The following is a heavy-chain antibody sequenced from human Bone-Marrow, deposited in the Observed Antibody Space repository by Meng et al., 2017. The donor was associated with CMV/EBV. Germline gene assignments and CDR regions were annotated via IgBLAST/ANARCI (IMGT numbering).Heavy chain of an antibody. CDR2: IWYDGSDK. CDR3: AKERGQSNYYGMDV. V-gene: IGHV3-30*02. Sequence: GESLKISCAASGFIFSSYGMHWVRQAPGKGLEWVTFIWYDGSDKNYADSVKGRFTLSRDNSKDTLYLQMNSLRVEDTAVYYCAKERGQSNYYGMDVWGQGTTVTVSS. D-gene: IGHD6-6*01. CDR1: GFIFSSYG. J-gene: IGHJ6*02.